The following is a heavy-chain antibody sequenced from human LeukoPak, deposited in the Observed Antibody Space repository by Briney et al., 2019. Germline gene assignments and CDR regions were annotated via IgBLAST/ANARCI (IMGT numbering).Heavy chain of an antibody. CDR3: ARDGSYDSSGYSAFDY. CDR2: IYYSGST. V-gene: IGHV4-31*03. CDR1: GGSISSGGYY. J-gene: IGHJ4*02. Sequence: SQTLSLTCTVSGGSISSGGYYWSWIRQHPGKGLEWIGYIYYSGSTYYNPSLESRVTISVDTSKNQFSLKLSSVTAADTAVYYCARDGSYDSSGYSAFDYWGQGTLVTVSS. D-gene: IGHD3-22*01.